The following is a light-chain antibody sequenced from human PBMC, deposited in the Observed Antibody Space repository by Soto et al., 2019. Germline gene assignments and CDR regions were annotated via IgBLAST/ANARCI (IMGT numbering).Light chain of an antibody. J-gene: IGKJ3*01. V-gene: IGKV4-1*01. CDR2: WAS. CDR1: QSLLYGGNDRNY. Sequence: DIVMTQSPDSLAVSLGERATIDCKSSQSLLYGGNDRNYLAWYQHKPGQSPKLIMYWASTREAGVPDRFSGSGSGTHFTLTISSLQAEDVAVYYCQQRSTLFTFGPGTKVDV. CDR3: QQRSTLFT.